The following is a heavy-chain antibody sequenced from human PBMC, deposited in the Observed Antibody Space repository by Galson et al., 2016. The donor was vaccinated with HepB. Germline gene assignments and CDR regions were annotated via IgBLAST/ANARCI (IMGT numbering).Heavy chain of an antibody. CDR2: IIPIFETT. CDR1: GGTFTNYT. CDR3: AKVYDGMDV. J-gene: IGHJ6*02. Sequence: SVKVSCKASGGTFTNYTLSWVRQAPGQGLEWMGGIIPIFETTIYAQKFQGRVTITADESNSVAYLDLTSLRNDDTAVYYCAKVYDGMDVWGQGTTVIVSS. V-gene: IGHV1-69*13.